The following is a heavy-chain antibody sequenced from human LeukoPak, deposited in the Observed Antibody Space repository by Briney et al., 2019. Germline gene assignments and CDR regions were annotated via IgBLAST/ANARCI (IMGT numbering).Heavy chain of an antibody. J-gene: IGHJ4*02. CDR2: IKDDGSEK. Sequence: PGGSLRLSCAVSGFTLSNYRMSWVRQAPGKGREWVANIKDDGSEKNYMDSVKGRFTISRDNAKNLLYLEMNSLRVEDTAIYYCAKDPGHGTSMFCYTNYWGQGTLVTVSS. CDR1: GFTLSNYR. D-gene: IGHD2-2*02. V-gene: IGHV3-7*04. CDR3: AKDPGHGTSMFCYTNY.